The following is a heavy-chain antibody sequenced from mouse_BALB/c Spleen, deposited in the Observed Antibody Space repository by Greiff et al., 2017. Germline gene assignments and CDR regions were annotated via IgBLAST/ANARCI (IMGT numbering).Heavy chain of an antibody. CDR3: ARGDGNSFYYAMDY. J-gene: IGHJ4*01. Sequence: EVQLQQSGPELVKPGASVKMSCKASGYTFTSYVMHWVKQKPGQGLEWIGYINPYNDGTKYNEKFKGKATLTSDKSSSTAYMELSSLTSEDSAVYYCARGDGNSFYYAMDYWGQGTSVTVSS. CDR2: INPYNDGT. D-gene: IGHD2-1*01. V-gene: IGHV1-14*01. CDR1: GYTFTSYV.